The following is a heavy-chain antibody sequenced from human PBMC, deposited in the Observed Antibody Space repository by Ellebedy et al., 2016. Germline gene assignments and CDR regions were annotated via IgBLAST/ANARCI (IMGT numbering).Heavy chain of an antibody. V-gene: IGHV1-69*13. CDR3: AAGDGDFEFPDFDY. D-gene: IGHD4-17*01. CDR1: GGTLSSYI. J-gene: IGHJ4*02. CDR2: IIPMFDTT. Sequence: SVKVSCKASGGTLSSYIINWVRQAPGQGLQWMGGIIPMFDTTKYAKNFQGRVTITADESPSPSYMELIGLGPEDTAVYYCAAGDGDFEFPDFDYWGQGSLVTVSS.